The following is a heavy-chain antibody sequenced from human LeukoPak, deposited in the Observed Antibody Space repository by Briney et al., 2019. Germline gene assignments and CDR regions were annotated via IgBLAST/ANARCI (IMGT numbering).Heavy chain of an antibody. CDR2: IYYSGST. J-gene: IGHJ4*02. CDR3: ARPLPRLGIVY. Sequence: TSETLSLTCTVSGGSISSYYWSWIRQPPGKGLEWMGDIYYSGSTNYNPSLKSRVTISVDTSKNPFSLKLSSVTAADTAVYYCARPLPRLGIVYWGQGTLVTVSS. V-gene: IGHV4-59*08. CDR1: GGSISSYY. D-gene: IGHD7-27*01.